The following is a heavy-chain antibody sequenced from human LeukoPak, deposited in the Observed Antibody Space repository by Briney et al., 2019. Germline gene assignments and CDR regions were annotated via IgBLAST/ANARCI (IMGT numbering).Heavy chain of an antibody. CDR3: ARQLGYCSGTSCYADKVDY. D-gene: IGHD2-2*01. CDR1: GGSISSSSYY. CDR2: IYYSGST. V-gene: IGHV4-39*01. J-gene: IGHJ4*02. Sequence: SEILSLTCTVSGGSISSSSYYWGWIRQPPGKGLEWIGSIYYSGSTYYNPSLKSRVTISVDTSKNQFSLKLSSVTAADTAVYYCARQLGYCSGTSCYADKVDYWGQGTLVTVSS.